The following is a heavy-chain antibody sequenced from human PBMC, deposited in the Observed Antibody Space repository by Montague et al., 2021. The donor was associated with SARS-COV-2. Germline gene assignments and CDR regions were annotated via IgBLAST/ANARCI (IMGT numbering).Heavy chain of an antibody. CDR1: GGSFSSYY. J-gene: IGHJ4*02. V-gene: IGHV4-34*01. D-gene: IGHD2-21*02. CDR3: AGLAYCGADCFSGWEIFFDS. CDR2: INYSGSS. Sequence: SETLSLTCAVSGGSFSSYYWSWIRQPPGKGLEWIAEINYSGSSNYNPSLKSRVTMSVDTSKNQFSLKLNSVTVADTAVYYCAGLAYCGADCFSGWEIFFDSWGQGTLVTVSS.